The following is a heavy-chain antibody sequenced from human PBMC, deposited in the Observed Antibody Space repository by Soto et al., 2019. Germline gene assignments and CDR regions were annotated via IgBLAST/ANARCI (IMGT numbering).Heavy chain of an antibody. J-gene: IGHJ6*02. Sequence: SVKVSCKASGSGFISSGIQWVRQAHGQRLEWIGWIVVASGQTNYAQNFRGRVAITRDTSTATAYIELTGLTSEDTAVYFCSADRPDIGVGWWVWGQGTTVTVSS. CDR1: GSGFISSG. CDR3: SADRPDIGVGWWV. D-gene: IGHD2-15*01. CDR2: IVVASGQT. V-gene: IGHV1-58*02.